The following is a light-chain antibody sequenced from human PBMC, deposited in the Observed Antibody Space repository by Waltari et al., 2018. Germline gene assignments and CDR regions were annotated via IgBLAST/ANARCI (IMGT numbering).Light chain of an antibody. CDR2: DVT. J-gene: IGLJ2*01. CDR1: SSDVGGYNY. Sequence: QSALTQPRSVSGSPGQSVTISCTGSSSDVGGYNYVSWYQHHPGKAPKLIIYDVTKRPSGVPHRFSGSKSGNTASLTLSGLQAEDEADYYGCSYAGSHSLVVFGGGTKLTVL. V-gene: IGLV2-11*01. CDR3: CSYAGSHSLVV.